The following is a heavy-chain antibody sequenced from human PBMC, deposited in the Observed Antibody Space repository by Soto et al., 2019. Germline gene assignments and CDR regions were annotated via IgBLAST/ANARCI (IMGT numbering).Heavy chain of an antibody. V-gene: IGHV3-53*01. Sequence: GGSLRLSCAASGFTVSSNYMSWVRQAPGKGLEWVSVIYRVGSTYYADSVKGRFTISRDNSKKTLYLQMNSLRAEDTAVYYCARSSPTVTTYYYYYYMDVWGKGTTVTVSS. CDR3: ARSSPTVTTYYYYYYMDV. CDR1: GFTVSSNY. D-gene: IGHD4-4*01. CDR2: IYRVGST. J-gene: IGHJ6*03.